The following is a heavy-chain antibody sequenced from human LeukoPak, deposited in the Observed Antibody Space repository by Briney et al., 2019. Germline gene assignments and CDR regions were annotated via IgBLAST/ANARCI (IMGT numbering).Heavy chain of an antibody. CDR1: GGSISRGDYY. D-gene: IGHD3-22*01. CDR3: ARDPFPHAINYYYSSGYP. Sequence: SETLSLTCTVSGGSISRGDYYWSWIRQPPGKGLEWIGYIYYSGSTYYNPSLKSRVTISVDTSNNQFSLKLSSVTAADTAVYYCARDPFPHAINYYYSSGYPWGQGTLVTVSS. J-gene: IGHJ5*02. CDR2: IYYSGST. V-gene: IGHV4-30-4*08.